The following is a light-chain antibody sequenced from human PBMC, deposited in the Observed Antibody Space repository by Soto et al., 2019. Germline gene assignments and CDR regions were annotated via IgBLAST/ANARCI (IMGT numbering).Light chain of an antibody. CDR1: QSVSSN. J-gene: IGKJ4*01. V-gene: IGKV3-15*01. Sequence: EIVMTQSPATLSVSPGERATLSCRASQSVSSNLAWYQQKPGQAPRLLIYVTSTRATGIPARFSGSASGTDFTLTISTLQSVDFAVYYCQQYNKWPLTFGGGTKVEIK. CDR2: VTS. CDR3: QQYNKWPLT.